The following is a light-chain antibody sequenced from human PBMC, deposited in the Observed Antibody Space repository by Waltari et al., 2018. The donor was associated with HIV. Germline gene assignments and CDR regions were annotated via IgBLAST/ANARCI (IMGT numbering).Light chain of an antibody. Sequence: QSALTQPASVSVSPGQSITISCTGTSSDVGGYNYVSWYQQHPGKAPKLMIYEVSNRPSGVSNRFSGSKSANTASLTISGLQAEDEADYYCSSYTSSSSLVFGGGTKLTVL. CDR2: EVS. CDR1: SSDVGGYNY. V-gene: IGLV2-14*01. J-gene: IGLJ3*02. CDR3: SSYTSSSSLV.